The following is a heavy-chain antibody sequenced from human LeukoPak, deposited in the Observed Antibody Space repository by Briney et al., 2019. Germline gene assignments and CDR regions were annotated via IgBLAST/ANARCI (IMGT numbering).Heavy chain of an antibody. CDR3: ARGGLRNPFDY. Sequence: SEPLSPTCAVYGGSFSGYYWSWIRQPPGKGLEWIGEINHSGSTNYNPSLKSRVTISVDTSKNQFSLKLSSVTAADTAVYYCARGGLRNPFDYWGQGTLVTVSS. CDR1: GGSFSGYY. D-gene: IGHD5-12*01. CDR2: INHSGST. V-gene: IGHV4-34*01. J-gene: IGHJ4*02.